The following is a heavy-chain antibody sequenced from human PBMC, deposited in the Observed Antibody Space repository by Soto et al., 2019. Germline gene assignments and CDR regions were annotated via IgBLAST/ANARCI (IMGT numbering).Heavy chain of an antibody. V-gene: IGHV3-23*01. CDR2: IIDSGGST. D-gene: IGHD3-22*01. CDR3: ARVVVVIPPGYYYAMDV. Sequence: GGSLRLSGAASGFTFSSCAMGCVRQAPGKGLEWVSDIIDSGGSTYYADSVKGRFTISRDNGKNSLFLQMNSLRDEDTAVYYCARVVVVIPPGYYYAMDVWGQGTTVTVSS. J-gene: IGHJ6*02. CDR1: GFTFSSCA.